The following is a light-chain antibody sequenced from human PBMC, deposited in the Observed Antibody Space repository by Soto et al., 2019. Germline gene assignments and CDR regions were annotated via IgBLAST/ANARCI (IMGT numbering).Light chain of an antibody. Sequence: DIQMTQSPSSVSAFVGDTVTLTCRASQAISSSLAWYQQKPGKAPNLLMFDASSLQSGVPSRFSGSGSGTEFTLTISGLQPEDFGTYYCQQAASFPITFGQGTRLDI. J-gene: IGKJ5*01. CDR1: QAISSS. CDR3: QQAASFPIT. V-gene: IGKV1-12*01. CDR2: DAS.